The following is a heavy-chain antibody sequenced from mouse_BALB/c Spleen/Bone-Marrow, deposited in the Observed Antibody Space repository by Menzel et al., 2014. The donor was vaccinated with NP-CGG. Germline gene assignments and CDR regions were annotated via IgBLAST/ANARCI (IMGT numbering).Heavy chain of an antibody. Sequence: EVKLQESGAEFVRPGALVKLSCKASGFNIKDYYMHWVKQRPEQGLEWIGWIDPENGNTIYDPKFQGKASITAGTSSNTAYLQLSSLTSEDTAVYYCTRTYSFDYWGQGTTLTVSS. CDR3: TRTYSFDY. V-gene: IGHV14-1*02. CDR1: GFNIKDYY. J-gene: IGHJ2*01. CDR2: IDPENGNT.